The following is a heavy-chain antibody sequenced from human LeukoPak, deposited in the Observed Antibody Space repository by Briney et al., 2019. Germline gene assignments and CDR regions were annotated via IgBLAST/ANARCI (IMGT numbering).Heavy chain of an antibody. CDR3: ARDPLWFGELVAFDI. CDR1: GGSISSYY. Sequence: SETLSLTCTVSGGSISSYYWSWIRQPAGKGLEWIGRIYTSGSTNYNPSLKSRVTISVDTSKNQFSLKLSSVTAADTAVYYCARDPLWFGELVAFDIWGQGTMVTVSS. D-gene: IGHD3-10*01. J-gene: IGHJ3*02. CDR2: IYTSGST. V-gene: IGHV4-4*07.